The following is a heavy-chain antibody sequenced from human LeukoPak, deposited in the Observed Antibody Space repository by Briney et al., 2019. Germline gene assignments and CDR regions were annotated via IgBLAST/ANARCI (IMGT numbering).Heavy chain of an antibody. CDR3: ARQNWNDDYYYYGMDV. Sequence: GESLKIPCKGSGYSFTSYWIGWVRQMPGEGLEWMGIIYHCDSDTRYSPSFQGQVTISADKSISTAYLQWSSLKASDTAMYYCARQNWNDDYYYYGMDVWGQGTTVTVSS. J-gene: IGHJ6*02. CDR2: IYHCDSDT. V-gene: IGHV5-51*01. D-gene: IGHD1-1*01. CDR1: GYSFTSYW.